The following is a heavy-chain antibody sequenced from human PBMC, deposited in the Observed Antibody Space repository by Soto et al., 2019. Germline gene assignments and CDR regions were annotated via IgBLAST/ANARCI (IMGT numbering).Heavy chain of an antibody. CDR3: ARSLLDEYSSSWRSAYYGMDV. CDR2: INPNSGGT. D-gene: IGHD6-13*01. J-gene: IGHJ6*02. Sequence: ASVKVSCKASGFTFSAYYIYWVRQAPGQGLEWIGWINPNSGGTNNAQKFPGRVTMTRDTSTSTVYMELSALISDDTAVYYCARSLLDEYSSSWRSAYYGMDVWGQGTTVTVSS. V-gene: IGHV1-2*02. CDR1: GFTFSAYY.